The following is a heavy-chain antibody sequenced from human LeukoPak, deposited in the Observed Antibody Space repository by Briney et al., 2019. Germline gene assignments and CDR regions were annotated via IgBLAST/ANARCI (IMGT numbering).Heavy chain of an antibody. CDR1: GYTFTIYA. J-gene: IGHJ3*02. Sequence: ASVKVSCKASGYTFTIYAMHWVRQAPGQRLEWMGWINAGNGNTKYSQKFQGRVTITRDTSASTAYMELSSLRSEDTAVYYCASDSSGYYFGAFDIWGQGTMVTVSS. CDR3: ASDSSGYYFGAFDI. D-gene: IGHD3-22*01. CDR2: INAGNGNT. V-gene: IGHV1-3*01.